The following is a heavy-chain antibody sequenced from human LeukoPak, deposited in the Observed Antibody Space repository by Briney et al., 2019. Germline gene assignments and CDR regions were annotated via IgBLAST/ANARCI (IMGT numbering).Heavy chain of an antibody. CDR2: ISSDGSST. Sequence: GGSLRLSCAASGFTFRNHWMHWVRQTPGKGLVWVSRISSDGSSTTYADSVKGRFTISRDNAKNTLHLQMNNLRAEDTAMYYCARDQRVTGRPDIDYWGQGTLVIVSS. J-gene: IGHJ4*02. D-gene: IGHD6-6*01. V-gene: IGHV3-74*03. CDR1: GFTFRNHW. CDR3: ARDQRVTGRPDIDY.